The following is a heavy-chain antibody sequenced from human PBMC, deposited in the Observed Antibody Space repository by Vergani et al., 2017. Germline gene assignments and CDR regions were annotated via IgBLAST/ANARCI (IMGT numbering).Heavy chain of an antibody. J-gene: IGHJ4*02. D-gene: IGHD5-12*01. CDR1: GFTFSSYS. CDR2: ISSSSSTI. CDR3: ARGSMVATN. Sequence: EVQLVESGGGLVQPGGSLRLSCAASGFTFSSYSMNWVRQAPGKGLEWVSYISSSSSTIYYADSVKGRFTISRDNAKNTLYLQMNSLRAEDTAVYYCARGSMVATNWGQGTLVTVSS. V-gene: IGHV3-48*04.